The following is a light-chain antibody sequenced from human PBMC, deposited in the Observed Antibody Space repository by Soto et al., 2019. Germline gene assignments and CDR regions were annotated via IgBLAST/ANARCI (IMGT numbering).Light chain of an antibody. J-gene: IGKJ5*01. CDR1: QSVATN. CDR3: QQYNNWPPIT. CDR2: RAS. Sequence: ETVMTQSPATLSVSPGDSATLSCRASQSVATNLAWYQWKPGQAPRLLIYRASIRATGIPARFSGSGSGTEFTLTISSLQSEDFTVYYCQQYNNWPPITFGQGTRLEIK. V-gene: IGKV3-15*01.